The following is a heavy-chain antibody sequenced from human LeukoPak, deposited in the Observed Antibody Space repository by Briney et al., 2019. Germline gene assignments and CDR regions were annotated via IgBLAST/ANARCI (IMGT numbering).Heavy chain of an antibody. CDR2: IYYNEAT. D-gene: IGHD2-8*01. J-gene: IGHJ5*02. CDR3: ARGGVVLMVYAIGWFDP. V-gene: IGHV4-39*02. Sequence: SETLSLTCTVSGGSIGSSNYYWAWIRQPPGKGLEWIGTIYYNEATQYNPSLKSRVTISVDTSKNQFSLKLTSVAAADTAVYYCARGGVVLMVYAIGWFDPWGQGTLVTVSS. CDR1: GGSIGSSNYY.